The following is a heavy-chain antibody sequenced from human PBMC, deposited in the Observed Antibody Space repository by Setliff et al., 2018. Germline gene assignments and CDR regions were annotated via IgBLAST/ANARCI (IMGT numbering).Heavy chain of an antibody. CDR1: GDSISDAS. CDR2: VFYNGAA. D-gene: IGHD2-2*01. V-gene: IGHV4-59*12. Sequence: SETLSLTCTVSGDSISDASIMAWIRQPPGKGLEFIGYVFYNGAAKHDPSLKSRLYMSVDTSKNQFTLKVISVTAADTAVYYCARLSCGSNSCPFDYWVQGTLVTVSS. J-gene: IGHJ4*02. CDR3: ARLSCGSNSCPFDY.